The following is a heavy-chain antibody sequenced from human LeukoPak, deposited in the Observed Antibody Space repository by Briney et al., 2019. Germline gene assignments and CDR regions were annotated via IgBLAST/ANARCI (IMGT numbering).Heavy chain of an antibody. J-gene: IGHJ4*02. CDR2: ISAYNGNT. CDR1: GYTFTSYG. Sequence: ASVKVSCKASGYTFTSYGISWVRQAPGQGLEWIGWISAYNGNTNYAQKLQGRVTMTTDTSTSTAYMELRSLRSDDTAVYYCARQNSGGYCSGGSCYSEFDYWGQGTLVTVSS. V-gene: IGHV1-18*01. CDR3: ARQNSGGYCSGGSCYSEFDY. D-gene: IGHD2-15*01.